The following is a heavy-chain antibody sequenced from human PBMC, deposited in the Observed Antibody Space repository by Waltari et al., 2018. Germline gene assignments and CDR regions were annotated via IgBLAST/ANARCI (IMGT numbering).Heavy chain of an antibody. Sequence: QVQLVESGGGLVKPGWSLRLFCAASGFSFTDADMSWVRQAPGKGLEYISYMSISGTTTNYADSVKGRFTISRDNSKNSLYLQMNSLRAEDTAIYYCVMQKGTNWGQGTLVTVSS. CDR3: VMQKGTN. CDR2: MSISGTTT. CDR1: GFSFTDAD. V-gene: IGHV3-11*01. J-gene: IGHJ4*02.